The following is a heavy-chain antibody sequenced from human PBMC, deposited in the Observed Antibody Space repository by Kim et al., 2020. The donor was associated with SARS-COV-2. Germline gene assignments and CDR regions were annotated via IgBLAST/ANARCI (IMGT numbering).Heavy chain of an antibody. CDR3: ARRGGIAVASRNDY. D-gene: IGHD6-19*01. J-gene: IGHJ4*02. Sequence: NPSLKSRVTISVDTSKNQFYLKLSSVTAADTAVYYCARRGGIAVASRNDYWGQGTLVTVSS. V-gene: IGHV4-34*01.